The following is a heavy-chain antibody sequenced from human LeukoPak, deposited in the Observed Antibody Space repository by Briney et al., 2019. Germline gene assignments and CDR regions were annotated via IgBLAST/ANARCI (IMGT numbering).Heavy chain of an antibody. CDR1: GFTFSSYA. CDR3: AKAVSCSSTSCYRSYGMDV. Sequence: PGGSLRLSCAASGFTFSSYAMSWVRQAPGKGLEWVSAISGSGGSTYYADSVKGRFTISGDNSKNTLYLQMNSLRAEDTAVYYCAKAVSCSSTSCYRSYGMDVWGQGTTVTVSS. J-gene: IGHJ6*02. D-gene: IGHD2-2*02. V-gene: IGHV3-23*01. CDR2: ISGSGGST.